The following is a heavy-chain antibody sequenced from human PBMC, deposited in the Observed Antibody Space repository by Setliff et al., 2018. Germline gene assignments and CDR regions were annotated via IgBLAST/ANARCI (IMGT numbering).Heavy chain of an antibody. CDR1: GGSISSGSYY. Sequence: SETLSLTCTVSGGSISSGSYYWAWIRQPAGKGLEWIGRIHASGSPSYNPPLETRFTISLDTSTNQFSLKLSSVTAADTAVYYCAKDKGSYGSESGGMDVWGKGTTVTVSS. V-gene: IGHV4-61*02. J-gene: IGHJ6*03. CDR2: IHASGSP. D-gene: IGHD3-10*01. CDR3: AKDKGSYGSESGGMDV.